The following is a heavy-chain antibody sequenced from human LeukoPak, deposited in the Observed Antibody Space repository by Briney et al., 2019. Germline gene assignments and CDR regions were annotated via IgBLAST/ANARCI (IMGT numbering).Heavy chain of an antibody. J-gene: IGHJ4*02. CDR1: GFTFSDYG. Sequence: GGSLRLSCAASGFTFSDYGMPWVRQAPGKGLEWVAFVLPDGRSKYYVDSVKGRFAISRDDSKNTVDLEMNSLRVEDTAVYYCVRDGDSSSWNFDYWGQGSLVTVSS. D-gene: IGHD6-13*01. V-gene: IGHV3-33*01. CDR3: VRDGDSSSWNFDY. CDR2: VLPDGRSK.